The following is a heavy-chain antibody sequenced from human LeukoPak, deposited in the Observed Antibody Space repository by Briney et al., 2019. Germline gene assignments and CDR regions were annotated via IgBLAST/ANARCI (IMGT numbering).Heavy chain of an antibody. CDR2: ISSSGSTI. J-gene: IGHJ4*02. CDR3: ARDLFCGGDCYSSQYYFDY. V-gene: IGHV3-48*03. D-gene: IGHD2-21*02. CDR1: GFTFSSYE. Sequence: GGSLRLSCAASGFTFSSYEMNWVRQAPGKGLEWVSYISSSGSTIYYADSVKGRFTISRDNAKNSLYLQMNSLRAEDTAVYCCARDLFCGGDCYSSQYYFDYWGQGTLVTVSS.